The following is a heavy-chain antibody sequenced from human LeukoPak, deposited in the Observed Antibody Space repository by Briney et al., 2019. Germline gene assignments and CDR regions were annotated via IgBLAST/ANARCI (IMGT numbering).Heavy chain of an antibody. CDR1: GFTFNSYD. Sequence: GGSLRLSCAASGFTFNSYDMHWIRQAPGKGLEWVALIWYDGSNKYYPDSVKGRFTISRDNSKNTLYLQMNSLRAEDTAVYYCARYVGGGNSGGFDYWGQGTLAIVSS. V-gene: IGHV3-33*01. J-gene: IGHJ4*02. CDR3: ARYVGGGNSGGFDY. D-gene: IGHD4-23*01. CDR2: IWYDGSNK.